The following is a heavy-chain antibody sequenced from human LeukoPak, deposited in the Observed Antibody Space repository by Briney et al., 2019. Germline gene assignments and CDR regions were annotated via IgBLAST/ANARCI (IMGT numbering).Heavy chain of an antibody. V-gene: IGHV5-10-1*01. CDR2: IDPSDSYT. Sequence: GESLKISCKGSGYSFTSYWISWVRQMPGKGLEWMGRIDPSDSYTNYSPSFQGHVTISADKSISTAYLQWSSLKASDTAMYYCARHKTPRGEGYRSRGNWFDPWGQGILVTVSS. J-gene: IGHJ5*02. D-gene: IGHD5-12*01. CDR3: ARHKTPRGEGYRSRGNWFDP. CDR1: GYSFTSYW.